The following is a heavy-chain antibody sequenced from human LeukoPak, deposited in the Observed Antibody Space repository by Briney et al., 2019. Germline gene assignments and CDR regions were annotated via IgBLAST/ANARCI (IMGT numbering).Heavy chain of an antibody. D-gene: IGHD3-16*02. V-gene: IGHV1-46*01. J-gene: IGHJ3*02. Sequence: GASVTVSCKAFGYTFTSNYMHWVRQAPGQGLEWMGIINPSGGSTSYAQKFQGRVTMTRDMSTSTDYMELSSLRSEDTAVYYCASVTHPDYDYVWGSYRLGAFDIWGQGTMVTVSS. CDR1: GYTFTSNY. CDR3: ASVTHPDYDYVWGSYRLGAFDI. CDR2: INPSGGST.